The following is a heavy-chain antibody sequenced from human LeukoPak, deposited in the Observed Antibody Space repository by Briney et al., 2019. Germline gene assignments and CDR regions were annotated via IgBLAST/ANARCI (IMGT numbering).Heavy chain of an antibody. J-gene: IGHJ4*02. V-gene: IGHV3-15*01. CDR1: GFTFTNVW. Sequence: GGSLRLSCAASGFTFTNVWMSWVRQAPGKGLEWVGRIKSKINGETTDYAVPVRGRFTISRDDSRNTLYLQMDRLKTEDTAVYYCAKDKPEDIVVVVAPHWGQGTLVTVSS. D-gene: IGHD2-15*01. CDR3: AKDKPEDIVVVVAPH. CDR2: IKSKINGETT.